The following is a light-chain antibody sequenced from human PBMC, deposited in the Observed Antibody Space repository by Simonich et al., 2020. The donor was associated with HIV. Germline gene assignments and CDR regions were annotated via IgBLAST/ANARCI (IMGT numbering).Light chain of an antibody. V-gene: IGKV3-15*01. CDR1: QSINNH. Sequence: EIVLTQSPATLSLSPGERATLSCRASQSINNHLAWYQQKPGQAPRLLIFGASTRATGIPARFSGSGSGTEFTLTISSMQSEDFAVYYCQQYNNWPLTFGPGTKVDIK. CDR3: QQYNNWPLT. CDR2: GAS. J-gene: IGKJ3*01.